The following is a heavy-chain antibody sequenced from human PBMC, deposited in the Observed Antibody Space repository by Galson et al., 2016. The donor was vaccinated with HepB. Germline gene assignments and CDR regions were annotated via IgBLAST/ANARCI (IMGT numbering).Heavy chain of an antibody. V-gene: IGHV4-39*01. CDR3: ASDDNNITWYYY. CDR1: RDAWTTKKDY. D-gene: IGHD3-9*01. CDR2: MSKTGNT. J-gene: IGHJ4*02. Sequence: ETLSLTCTVSRDAWTTKKDYWGWFRQPPGKGLEWIGSMSKTGNTYYNPSLENRVAISVETSRNQLSLKVTSVTAADTAIYYCASDDNNITWYYYWGQGILVTVSS.